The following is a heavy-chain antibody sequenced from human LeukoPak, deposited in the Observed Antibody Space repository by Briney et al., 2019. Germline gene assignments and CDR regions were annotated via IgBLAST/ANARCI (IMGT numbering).Heavy chain of an antibody. J-gene: IGHJ5*02. D-gene: IGHD6-6*01. Sequence: PSETLSLTCSVSGGSISGYYWTWIRQSPGKGLEWIAYLHENGDTNYNPSLKSRVTISADMSKMQFSLKLSSVTAADTAVYYCARGTSLSRVAARLSNWFDPWGQGTLVTVSS. V-gene: IGHV4-59*08. CDR1: GGSISGYY. CDR3: ARGTSLSRVAARLSNWFDP. CDR2: LHENGDT.